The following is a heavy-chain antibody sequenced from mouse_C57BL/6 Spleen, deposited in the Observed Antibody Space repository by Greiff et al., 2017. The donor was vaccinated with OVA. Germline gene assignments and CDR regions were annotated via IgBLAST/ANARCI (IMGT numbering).Heavy chain of an antibody. CDR2: IYPGDGDT. CDR1: GYAFSSYW. J-gene: IGHJ1*03. CDR3: AREGYDGYFDV. D-gene: IGHD2-2*01. Sequence: QVQLQQSGAELVKPGASVKISCKASGYAFSSYWMNWVKQRPGKGLEWIGQIYPGDGDTNYNGKFKGKATLNADKSSSTAYMQLSSLTSEDSAVYFCAREGYDGYFDVWGTGTTVTVSS. V-gene: IGHV1-80*01.